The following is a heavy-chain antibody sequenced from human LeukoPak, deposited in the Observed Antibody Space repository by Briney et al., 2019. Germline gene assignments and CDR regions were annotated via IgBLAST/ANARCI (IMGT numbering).Heavy chain of an antibody. CDR3: TPFLCSRTTCP. V-gene: IGHV3-73*01. CDR2: VRSRPESYAT. Sequence: GGSLRLSCAASGFTFSGSSMHWVRQASGKGLKWVGLVRSRPESYATQYGASVSGRFTISRDDSKNTAYLQMNSLKAEDTAVYYCTPFLCSRTTCPWGQGTLVTVSS. D-gene: IGHD2-2*01. J-gene: IGHJ5*02. CDR1: GFTFSGSS.